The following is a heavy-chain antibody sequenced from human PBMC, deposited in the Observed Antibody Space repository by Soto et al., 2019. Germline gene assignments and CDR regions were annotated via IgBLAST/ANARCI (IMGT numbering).Heavy chain of an antibody. Sequence: GESLKISCRTSGYKFTSSWIAWVRQMPGKGLEWMGIIFPSDSDTRYSPSFQGQVTISADRSTSTVFLQWASLKASDTTVYFCARKDKSGYFNWFDPWGQGTLVTVSS. J-gene: IGHJ5*02. CDR2: IFPSDSDT. V-gene: IGHV5-51*01. CDR1: GYKFTSSW. CDR3: ARKDKSGYFNWFDP. D-gene: IGHD3-22*01.